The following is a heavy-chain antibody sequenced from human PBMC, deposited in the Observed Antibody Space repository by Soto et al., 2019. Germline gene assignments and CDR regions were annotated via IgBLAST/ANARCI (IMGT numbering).Heavy chain of an antibody. Sequence: SETLSLTCSVSGASITTYYWSWIRQPPGKGLEWIGSISYSGSTKYNPSLESRVMISLDTSKNQFSLRLTSVTAADTALYYCATDWDSSGLFDPWGQGALVTVSS. CDR1: GASITTYY. V-gene: IGHV4-59*01. CDR2: ISYSGST. J-gene: IGHJ5*02. CDR3: ATDWDSSGLFDP. D-gene: IGHD3-10*01.